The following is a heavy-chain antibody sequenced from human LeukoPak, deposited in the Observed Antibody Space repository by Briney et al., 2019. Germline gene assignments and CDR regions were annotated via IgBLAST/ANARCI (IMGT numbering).Heavy chain of an antibody. Sequence: AVTVSCKASGGTFSSYAISWVRQAPGQGVEWMGRISPIFGIANYAQKFQGRVRITADKSTSTAYMELSSLRSEDTAVYYCARDWNDEKGKLGHYFDYWGQGTLVTVSS. J-gene: IGHJ4*02. D-gene: IGHD1-1*01. V-gene: IGHV1-69*04. CDR1: GGTFSSYA. CDR3: ARDWNDEKGKLGHYFDY. CDR2: ISPIFGIA.